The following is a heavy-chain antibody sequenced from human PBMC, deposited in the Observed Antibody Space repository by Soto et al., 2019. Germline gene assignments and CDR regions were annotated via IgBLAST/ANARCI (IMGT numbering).Heavy chain of an antibody. CDR3: AKLMAAASTPNQNKFDY. Sequence: GGSLRLSCAASGFSFSKYAMSWVRQAPGKGLEWVSDITHSGGNTYYADSVKGRFTISGDSSKNTLYLQMNSLRAEDTATYYCAKLMAAASTPNQNKFDYWGQGTLVTVSS. J-gene: IGHJ4*02. CDR1: GFSFSKYA. V-gene: IGHV3-23*01. CDR2: ITHSGGNT. D-gene: IGHD6-13*01.